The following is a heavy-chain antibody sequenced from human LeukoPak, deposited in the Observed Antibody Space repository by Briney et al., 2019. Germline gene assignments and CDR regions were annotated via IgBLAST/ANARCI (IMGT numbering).Heavy chain of an antibody. V-gene: IGHV4-39*01. J-gene: IGHJ6*03. Sequence: SETLSLTCTVSGGSISSRSDYWGWIRQTPGKGLEWIGNLDSSGSTYYNPSLKSRVTISAGTSKNQFSLNLRSVTAADTAIYFCSRSHDYGGLYFYYYMDVWGKGTTVTVSS. CDR2: LDSSGST. CDR3: SRSHDYGGLYFYYYMDV. D-gene: IGHD4-23*01. CDR1: GGSISSRSDY.